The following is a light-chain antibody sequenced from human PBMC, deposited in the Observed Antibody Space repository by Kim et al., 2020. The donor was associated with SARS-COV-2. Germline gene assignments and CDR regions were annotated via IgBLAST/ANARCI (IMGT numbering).Light chain of an antibody. CDR2: EVN. V-gene: IGLV2-8*01. CDR3: SSYGGSANGV. J-gene: IGLJ3*02. Sequence: QSALTQPPSASGSPGQSVTISCTGTSSDVGSYDYVSWYQQHPGKAPKLMIHEVNKRPSGVPDRFSGSKSGNTASLTVSGLRAEDEADYYCSSYGGSANGVFGGGTQLTVL. CDR1: SSDVGSYDY.